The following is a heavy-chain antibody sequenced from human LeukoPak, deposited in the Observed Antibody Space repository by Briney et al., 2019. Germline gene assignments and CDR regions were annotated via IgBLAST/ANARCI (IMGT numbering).Heavy chain of an antibody. CDR3: ARDGRSGNFDK. D-gene: IGHD1-26*01. J-gene: IGHJ4*02. Sequence: GGSLRLSCAASGFTFSGYWMHWVRQAPGKGLAWVSVIRSDGSNTTYADSVKGRFTISRDTAKNTLYLQMNSLRAEDTAVYYCARDGRSGNFDKWGQGTLVSVSS. CDR2: IRSDGSNT. V-gene: IGHV3-74*01. CDR1: GFTFSGYW.